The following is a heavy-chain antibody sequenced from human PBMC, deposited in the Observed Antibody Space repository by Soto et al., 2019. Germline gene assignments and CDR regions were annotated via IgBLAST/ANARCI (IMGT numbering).Heavy chain of an antibody. Sequence: QILLKESGPGLVKPSQTLSLTCSVSAYSITARGYYWSWIRQHPGKGLEWIGSFCSRGRIIYNPSLKSRVSISGDTSRNQFSMTLTSVTAADTALYYCARMYSSGSGWFHPWGQGTLVTVSS. V-gene: IGHV4-31*03. D-gene: IGHD3-22*01. CDR1: AYSITARGYY. CDR3: ARMYSSGSGWFHP. CDR2: FCSRGRI. J-gene: IGHJ5*02.